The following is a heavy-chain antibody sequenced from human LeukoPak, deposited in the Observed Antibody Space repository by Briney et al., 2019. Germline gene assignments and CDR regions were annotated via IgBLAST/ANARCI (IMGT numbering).Heavy chain of an antibody. D-gene: IGHD2-8*01. CDR3: ARVDVMEGYFGY. V-gene: IGHV4-30-4*01. Sequence: SETLSLTCTVSGGSISSGDYYWSWIRQPPGTGLEWIGYIYYSGSTYYNPSLKSRVTISVDTSKNQFSLKLSSVTAADTAVYYCARVDVMEGYFGYWGQGTLVTVSS. CDR2: IYYSGST. CDR1: GGSISSGDYY. J-gene: IGHJ4*02.